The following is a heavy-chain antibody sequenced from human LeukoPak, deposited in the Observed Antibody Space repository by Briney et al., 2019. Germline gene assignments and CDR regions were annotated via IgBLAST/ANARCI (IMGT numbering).Heavy chain of an antibody. Sequence: LGPSYASSGFTISSCTMSWVHPAAGKRLELVSAITGSGGSTYYADSVKGRFTISRDNSKDTLYLQMNSLRAEDTAVYYCARDPALRIVVVPAAQGSVEAWYMDVWGKGTTVTVSS. J-gene: IGHJ6*03. CDR3: ARDPALRIVVVPAAQGSVEAWYMDV. V-gene: IGHV3-23*01. CDR1: GFTISSCT. D-gene: IGHD2-2*01. CDR2: ITGSGGST.